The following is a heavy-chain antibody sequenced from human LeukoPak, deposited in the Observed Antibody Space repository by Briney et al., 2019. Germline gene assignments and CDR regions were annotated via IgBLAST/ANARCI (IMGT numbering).Heavy chain of an antibody. CDR2: ISYDGSNK. D-gene: IGHD2-2*01. CDR3: ARDRTYCSSTSCSYFFDY. CDR1: GFTFSNFA. Sequence: GGSLRLSCAASGFTFSNFAMHWVRQAPGKGLEWVAVISYDGSNKYYADSVKGRFTISRDNSKNSLYLQMNSLRAEDTAVYYCARDRTYCSSTSCSYFFDYWGQGTLVTVSS. V-gene: IGHV3-30-3*01. J-gene: IGHJ4*02.